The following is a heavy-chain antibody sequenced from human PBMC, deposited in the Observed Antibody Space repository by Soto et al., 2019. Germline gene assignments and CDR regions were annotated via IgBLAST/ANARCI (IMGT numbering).Heavy chain of an antibody. CDR3: ARGQSITIFGVVIDYYMDV. CDR2: MNPNSGNT. D-gene: IGHD3-3*01. Sequence: GASVKVSCKASGYTFTSYDINWVRQATGQGLEWMGWMNPNSGNTGYAQKFQGRVTMTRNTSISTAYMELSSLRSEDTAVYYCARGQSITIFGVVIDYYMDVWGKGTTVTVSS. J-gene: IGHJ6*03. V-gene: IGHV1-8*01. CDR1: GYTFTSYD.